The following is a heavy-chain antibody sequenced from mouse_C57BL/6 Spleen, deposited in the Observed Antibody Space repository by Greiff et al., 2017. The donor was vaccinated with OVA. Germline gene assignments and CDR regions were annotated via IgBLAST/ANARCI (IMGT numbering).Heavy chain of an antibody. CDR2: ISGGGGNT. Sequence: EVKLMESGGGLVKPGGSLKLSCAASGFTFSSYTMSWVRQTPEKRLEWVATISGGGGNTYYPDSVKGRFTISRDNAKNTLYLQMSSLRSEDTALYYCARHEGTTVVAGDAMDYWGQGTSVTVSS. D-gene: IGHD1-1*01. CDR1: GFTFSSYT. J-gene: IGHJ4*01. V-gene: IGHV5-9*01. CDR3: ARHEGTTVVAGDAMDY.